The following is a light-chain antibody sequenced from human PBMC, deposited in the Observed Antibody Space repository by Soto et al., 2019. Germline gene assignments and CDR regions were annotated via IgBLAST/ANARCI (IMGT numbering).Light chain of an antibody. V-gene: IGLV2-14*01. Sequence: QSVLTQPASVSGSPGQSITISCTGTSSDVGASKYVSWYQQHPGKAPKLMIYEVSNRPSGVSNRFSGSKSGNTASLTISGLQAEDEADYYCSSYTSTITVQFGRGTKLTVL. CDR3: SSYTSTITVQ. CDR1: SSDVGASKY. J-gene: IGLJ2*01. CDR2: EVS.